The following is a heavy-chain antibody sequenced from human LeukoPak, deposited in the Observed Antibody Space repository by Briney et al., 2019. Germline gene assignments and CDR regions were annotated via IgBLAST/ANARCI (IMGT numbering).Heavy chain of an antibody. Sequence: GGSLRLSCTTSGFTFSHCGMHWVRRAPGKGLEWVAVIWYDGSNKYYADSVKGRFTISRDNSKNTLYLQMSGLRAEDTAVYYCARDRTHYADYWGQGTLVTVSS. J-gene: IGHJ4*02. CDR3: ARDRTHYADY. V-gene: IGHV3-33*01. CDR2: IWYDGSNK. CDR1: GFTFSHCG.